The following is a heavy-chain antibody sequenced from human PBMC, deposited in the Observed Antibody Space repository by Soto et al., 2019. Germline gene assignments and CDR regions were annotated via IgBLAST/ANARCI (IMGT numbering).Heavy chain of an antibody. CDR2: ISAYNGNT. CDR1: GYTFTSYG. V-gene: IGHV1-18*04. CDR3: ARDTAITMVRGVIIRGHYYYGMDV. Sequence: QVQLVQSGAEVKKPGASVKVSCKASGYTFTSYGISWVRQAPGQGLEWMGWISAYNGNTNYAQKLQGRVTMTTDTSTSTAYMELRSLRSDDTAVYYCARDTAITMVRGVIIRGHYYYGMDVWGQGTTVTVSS. D-gene: IGHD3-10*01. J-gene: IGHJ6*02.